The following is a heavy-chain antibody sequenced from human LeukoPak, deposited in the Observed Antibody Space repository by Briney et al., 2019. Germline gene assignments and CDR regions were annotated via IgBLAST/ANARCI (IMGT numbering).Heavy chain of an antibody. Sequence: GGSLRLSCAASGFTFTNAWMNWVRQAPGKGLEWVGRIKSKADGETIDYAAPVKGRFTFSRNDSKNMLYLQMNSLKSEDTAVYYCSTLTSRGLSDSWGQGTLVTVSS. CDR2: IKSKADGETI. CDR3: STLTSRGLSDS. J-gene: IGHJ4*02. D-gene: IGHD1-20*01. V-gene: IGHV3-15*07. CDR1: GFTFTNAW.